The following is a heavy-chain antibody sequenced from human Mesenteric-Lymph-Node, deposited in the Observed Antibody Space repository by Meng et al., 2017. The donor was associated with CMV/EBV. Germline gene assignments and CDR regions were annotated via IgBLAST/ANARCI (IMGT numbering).Heavy chain of an antibody. J-gene: IGHJ4*02. V-gene: IGHV3-7*01. D-gene: IGHD5-24*01. CDR3: ARGPRVATMDY. CDR2: IKHDGSEK. CDR1: GFTFSSYW. Sequence: LSCAASGFTFSSYWLRWVRQAPGKGLEWAANIKHDGSEKYYVDSVKGRFTISRDDAENSLYLQMNSLRAEDTAVYYCARGPRVATMDYWGQGTLVTVSS.